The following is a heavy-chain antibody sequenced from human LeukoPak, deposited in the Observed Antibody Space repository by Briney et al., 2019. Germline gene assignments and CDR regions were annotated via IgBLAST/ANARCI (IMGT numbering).Heavy chain of an antibody. CDR1: GGTFSSYA. CDR3: AGDFWSGSMDV. D-gene: IGHD3-3*01. Sequence: SVKVSCKASGGTFSSYAISWVRQAPGQGLEWMGRIIPIFGTANYAQKFQGRVTITADKSTSAAYMELSSLRSEDTAVYYCAGDFWSGSMDVWGKGTTVTVSS. CDR2: IIPIFGTA. J-gene: IGHJ6*04. V-gene: IGHV1-69*06.